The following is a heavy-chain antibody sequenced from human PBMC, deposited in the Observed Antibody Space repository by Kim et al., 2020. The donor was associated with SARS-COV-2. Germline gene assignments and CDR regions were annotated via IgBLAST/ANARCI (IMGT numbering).Heavy chain of an antibody. CDR3: VGSVVRGATTFDY. CDR2: ISSSSSYI. CDR1: GFTFSSYS. V-gene: IGHV3-21*01. D-gene: IGHD3-10*01. J-gene: IGHJ4*02. Sequence: GGSLRLSCAASGFTFSSYSMNWVRQAPGKGLEWVSSISSSSSYIYYADSVKGRFTISRDNAKNSLYLQMNSLRAEDTAVYYCVGSVVRGATTFDYWGQGTMVTVSS.